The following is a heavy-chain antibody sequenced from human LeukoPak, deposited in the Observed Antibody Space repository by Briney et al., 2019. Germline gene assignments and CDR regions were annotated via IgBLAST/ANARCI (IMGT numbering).Heavy chain of an antibody. CDR1: GFTFSRIS. CDR2: ISGSGGST. D-gene: IGHD3-9*01. CDR3: AGEYYDILTGYYKHGY. Sequence: GGSLRLACAASGFTFSRISMSWVRQAPGKGLEWVSAISGSGGSTYYADSMKGRFTISRDNSKNTLYLQMNSLRAEDTAVYYCAGEYYDILTGYYKHGYWGQGTLVTVSS. V-gene: IGHV3-23*01. J-gene: IGHJ4*02.